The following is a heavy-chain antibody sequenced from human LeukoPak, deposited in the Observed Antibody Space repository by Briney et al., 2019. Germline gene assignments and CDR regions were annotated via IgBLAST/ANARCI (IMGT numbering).Heavy chain of an antibody. CDR3: AREDVLGYSYGNDAFDI. J-gene: IGHJ3*02. CDR1: GFTFSSYA. D-gene: IGHD5-18*01. V-gene: IGHV3-30*04. CDR2: ISYDGSNK. Sequence: PGGSLRLSCAASGFTFSSYAMHWVRQAPGKGLEWVAVISYDGSNKYCADSVKGRFTISRDNSKNTLYLQMNSLRAEDTAVYYCAREDVLGYSYGNDAFDIWGQGTMVTVSS.